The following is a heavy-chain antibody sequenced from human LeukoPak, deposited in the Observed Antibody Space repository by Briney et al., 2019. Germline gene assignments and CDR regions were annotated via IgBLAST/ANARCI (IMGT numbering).Heavy chain of an antibody. Sequence: SETPSLTCTVSGGSISSSSYYWGWIRQPPGKGLEWIGSIYYSGSTYYNPSLKSRVTISVDTSKNQFSLKLSSVTAADTAVYYCARPITPNWYFDLWGRGTLVTVSS. CDR2: IYYSGST. CDR3: ARPITPNWYFDL. CDR1: GGSISSSSYY. J-gene: IGHJ2*01. V-gene: IGHV4-39*07.